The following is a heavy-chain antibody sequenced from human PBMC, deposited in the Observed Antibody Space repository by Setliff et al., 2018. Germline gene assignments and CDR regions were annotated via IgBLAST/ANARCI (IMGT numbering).Heavy chain of an antibody. D-gene: IGHD3-22*01. CDR3: ARVSPYYYDSSGPGAFDI. Sequence: PSETLSLTCTVSGGSISSGGYYWSWIRQHPGKGLEWIGYIYYSGSTYYNPSLKSRVTISVDTSKNQFSLKLCSVTAADTAVYYCARVSPYYYDSSGPGAFDIWGQGTMVTVSS. V-gene: IGHV4-31*03. CDR2: IYYSGST. J-gene: IGHJ3*02. CDR1: GGSISSGGYY.